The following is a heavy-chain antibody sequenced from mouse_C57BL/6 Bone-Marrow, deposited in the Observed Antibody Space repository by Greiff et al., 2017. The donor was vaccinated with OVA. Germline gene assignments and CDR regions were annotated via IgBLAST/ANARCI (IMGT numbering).Heavy chain of an antibody. CDR1: GYTFTSYW. CDR2: IYPGSGST. CDR3: VCVYFGSICFFSA. D-gene: IGHD1-1*01. V-gene: IGHV1-55*01. J-gene: IGHJ1*02. Sequence: QVQLQQPGAELVKPGASVKMSCKASGYTFTSYWITWVKQRPGQGLEWIGDIYPGSGSTNYNAKFKRQATLTVDTSSSTAYMQLSSLTSEDSAVXLCVCVYFGSICFFSAWGPGTTVTFSS.